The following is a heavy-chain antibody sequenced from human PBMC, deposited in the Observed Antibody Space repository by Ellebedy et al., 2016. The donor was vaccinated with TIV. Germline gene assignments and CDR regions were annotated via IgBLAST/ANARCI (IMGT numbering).Heavy chain of an antibody. J-gene: IGHJ4*02. CDR3: ARDRWPYFFDC. V-gene: IGHV3-30*02. CDR1: GFSFSSYG. D-gene: IGHD4-23*01. CDR2: IRTDGSNK. Sequence: PGGSLRLSCVASGFSFSSYGMHWVRQAPGKGLEWVTFIRTDGSNKFYTESVEGRFTISRDNVKNIVHLRTNSLRAEDTAVYYCARDRWPYFFDCWGQGTLVTVSS.